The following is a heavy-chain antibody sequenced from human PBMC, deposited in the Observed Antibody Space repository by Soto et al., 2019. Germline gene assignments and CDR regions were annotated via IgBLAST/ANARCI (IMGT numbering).Heavy chain of an antibody. CDR1: GDNFSTYP. V-gene: IGHV1-69*01. CDR2: IIPIYVTA. CDR3: ARDRGARGDF. D-gene: IGHD3-10*01. J-gene: IGHJ4*02. Sequence: QVQLVQSGAEVKKPGSSVKVSCKASGDNFSTYPISWVRQAHGQGLEWMGGIIPIYVTANYAQKFRGRVTITADERTRTSYMELTNLRSEDTAVYYCARDRGARGDFRGQGTLVTVSS.